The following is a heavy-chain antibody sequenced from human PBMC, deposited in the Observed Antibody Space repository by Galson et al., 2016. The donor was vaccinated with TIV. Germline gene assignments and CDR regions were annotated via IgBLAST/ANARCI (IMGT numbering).Heavy chain of an antibody. CDR1: GYTFTSTG. V-gene: IGHV1-18*04. J-gene: IGHJ4*02. D-gene: IGHD3-22*01. CDR2: ISVENGNT. Sequence: SVKVSCKASGYTFTSTGISWVRQAPGQGLEWLGWISVENGNTNNAQKLQGRVTMTTDTATSTAYMELRSLRSDDTAVYYCARGMREWHDSSGFHILFDYWGQGTLVTVSS. CDR3: ARGMREWHDSSGFHILFDY.